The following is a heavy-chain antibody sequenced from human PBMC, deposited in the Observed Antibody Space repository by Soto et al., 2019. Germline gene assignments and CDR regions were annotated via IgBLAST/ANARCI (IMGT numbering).Heavy chain of an antibody. CDR3: AKGAVTSIFAYFDY. CDR1: GFTFDDYA. J-gene: IGHJ4*02. D-gene: IGHD3-3*01. CDR2: ISWNSGNI. Sequence: EVHLVESGGGLVPHGRSLRLSCAASGFTFDDYAMHWVRQVPGKGLEWVSSISWNSGNIVYADSVKGRFTISRDSANNSLYLQMNSLKTEDTALYYCAKGAVTSIFAYFDYWGQGTLVTVSS. V-gene: IGHV3-9*01.